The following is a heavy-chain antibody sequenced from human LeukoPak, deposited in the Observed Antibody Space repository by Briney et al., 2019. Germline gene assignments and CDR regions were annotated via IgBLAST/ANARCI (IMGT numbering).Heavy chain of an antibody. CDR1: GFTFSNYW. Sequence: PGGSLRLSCAASGFTFSNYWMSWVRQAPGRGLEWVAHIKHDGSEEYYVDPMKGRFTVSRDNARNSLYLQMNSLRAEDTAVYYCATEKFDYWGQGTLVTVSS. CDR3: ATEKFDY. J-gene: IGHJ4*02. V-gene: IGHV3-7*01. CDR2: IKHDGSEE.